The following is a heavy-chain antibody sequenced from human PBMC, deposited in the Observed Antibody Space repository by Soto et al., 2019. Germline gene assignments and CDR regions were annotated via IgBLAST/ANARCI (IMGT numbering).Heavy chain of an antibody. CDR3: AISQDRGGRTTFIY. V-gene: IGHV3-9*01. Sequence: SLRLSCAVSGFTFDDNAKHWVRQAPEKGLEWVSGTNWKSDIGYADSVKGRFTISRDNAENSLYLQMNSLRAEDTALYYCAISQDRGGRTTFIYWGQGTQVTVSS. D-gene: IGHD3-16*01. J-gene: IGHJ4*02. CDR1: GFTFDDNA. CDR2: TNWKSDI.